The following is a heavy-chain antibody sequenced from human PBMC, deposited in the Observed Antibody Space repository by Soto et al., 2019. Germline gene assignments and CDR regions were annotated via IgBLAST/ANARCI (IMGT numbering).Heavy chain of an antibody. V-gene: IGHV3-23*01. CDR2: ISYGGGTT. CDR1: EFTFSNYA. D-gene: IGHD3-22*01. Sequence: GGSLRLSCAASEFTFSNYAMSWVRQAPGKGLEWVSAISYGGGTTYYADSVKGRFTISRDNSKNTLYLQMNSLRAEDTAVYYCAKDVWSYYDSSGYLDYWGQGTLVTVSS. CDR3: AKDVWSYYDSSGYLDY. J-gene: IGHJ4*02.